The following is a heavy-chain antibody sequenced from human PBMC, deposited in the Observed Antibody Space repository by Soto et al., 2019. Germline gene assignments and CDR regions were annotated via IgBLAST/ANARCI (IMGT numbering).Heavy chain of an antibody. CDR2: INHSGST. D-gene: IGHD2-15*01. J-gene: IGHJ2*01. CDR1: GGSFSGYY. CDR3: ARANTEDIVVVVAAAWYFDL. Sequence: QVQLQQWGAGLLKPSETLTLTCAVYGGSFSGYYWSWIRQPPGKGLEWIGEINHSGSTNYNPSLKRRVTISVDTSKNQFSLKLSSVTAADTAVYYCARANTEDIVVVVAAAWYFDLWGRGTLVTVSS. V-gene: IGHV4-34*01.